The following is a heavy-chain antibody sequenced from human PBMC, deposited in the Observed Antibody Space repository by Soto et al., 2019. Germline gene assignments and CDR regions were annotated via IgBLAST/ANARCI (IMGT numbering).Heavy chain of an antibody. CDR3: AASQQFDY. D-gene: IGHD6-13*01. CDR1: GYTFTSYG. CDR2: INTYDGNT. V-gene: IGHV1-18*03. Sequence: QVQLVQSGAEVKKPGASVKVSCKASGYTFTSYGINWVRQAPGQGLEWMGWINTYDGNTNHAQKFQGRVTMTTDTSTSTAYMELRSLSSDDMAVYYCAASQQFDYWGQGTLVTVSS. J-gene: IGHJ4*02.